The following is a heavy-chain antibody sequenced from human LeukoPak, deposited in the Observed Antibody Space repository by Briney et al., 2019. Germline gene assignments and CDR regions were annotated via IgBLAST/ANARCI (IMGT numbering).Heavy chain of an antibody. CDR3: ARDYDFWSGTGKGAFDI. Sequence: GGSLRLSCAASGFTFYSYAMSWVRPAPGKGLEWVSAISGSGVNTFYADFVKGRFTISRDSSKNTLYLQMNSLRVEDTAVYYCARDYDFWSGTGKGAFDIWGQGTMVTVSP. CDR2: ISGSGVNT. D-gene: IGHD3-3*01. CDR1: GFTFYSYA. V-gene: IGHV3-23*01. J-gene: IGHJ3*02.